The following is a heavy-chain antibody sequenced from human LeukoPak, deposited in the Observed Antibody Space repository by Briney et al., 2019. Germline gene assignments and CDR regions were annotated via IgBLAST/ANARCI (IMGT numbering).Heavy chain of an antibody. D-gene: IGHD4-17*01. CDR3: ARCGAAVTTHFSH. V-gene: IGHV1-18*01. J-gene: IGHJ4*02. CDR1: GYSFSNYG. CDR2: ISASDGTT. Sequence: ASVKVSCKASGYSFSNYGLTWARQAPGQGLEYLGWISASDGTTNYAQKVQDRVTMTTDTSTSTAYLELRSLRSEDTAVYYCARCGAAVTTHFSHWGQGTLVTVSS.